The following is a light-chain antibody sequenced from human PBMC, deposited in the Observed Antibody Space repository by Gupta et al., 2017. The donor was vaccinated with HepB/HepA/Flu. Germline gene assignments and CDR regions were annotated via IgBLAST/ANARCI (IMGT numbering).Light chain of an antibody. J-gene: IGKJ1*01. CDR1: QIVLYSSDNKNY. CDR3: QQYYDTPRT. CDR2: WAS. Sequence: DIVMTQSPASLAVFLVEGATLTSMSSQIVLYSSDNKNYLAWYQQKPGQPPKLLIYWASTRESAVPDRFSGSGSGTDFTLTINSLQAEDVAVYYCQQYYDTPRTFGQGTKLEIK. V-gene: IGKV4-1*01.